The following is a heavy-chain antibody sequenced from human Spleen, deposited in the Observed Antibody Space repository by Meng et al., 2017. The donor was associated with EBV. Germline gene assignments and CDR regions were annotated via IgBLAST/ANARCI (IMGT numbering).Heavy chain of an antibody. D-gene: IGHD4-11*01. CDR2: IYWDDDK. CDR1: GFSLTTSGVG. CDR3: THSPYYSNYADY. V-gene: IGHV2-5*02. J-gene: IGHJ4*02. Sequence: QIPLKESGPTLVKPTQTLTLTCTFSGFSLTTSGVGVGWIRQPPGKALEWLALIYWDDDKRYSPSLKSRLTITKDTSKNQVVLTMTYMDPVDTATYYCTHSPYYSNYADYWGQGTLVTVSS.